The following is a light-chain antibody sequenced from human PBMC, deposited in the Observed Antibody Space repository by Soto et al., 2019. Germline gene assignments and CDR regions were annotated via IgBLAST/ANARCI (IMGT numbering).Light chain of an antibody. CDR1: QSLLHSNGYNY. CDR2: SGS. Sequence: DIVMTQSPLSLPVTPGEPASISCRSSQSLLHSNGYNYLDWYLQKPGQSPQLLIYSGSNRASGVPDRFSGSGSGTDFTLKISRVEAEDVGVYYCMQPLQSWKFGQGTKV. V-gene: IGKV2-28*01. J-gene: IGKJ1*01. CDR3: MQPLQSWK.